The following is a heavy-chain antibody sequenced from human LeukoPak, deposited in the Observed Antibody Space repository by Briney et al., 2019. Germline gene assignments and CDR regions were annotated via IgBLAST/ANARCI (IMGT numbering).Heavy chain of an antibody. CDR3: ARWDYSSRSQNWFDP. V-gene: IGHV4-59*01. Sequence: SETLSLTCTVSGDSISSYYWSWIRQPPGKGLEWIGSIYYSGSTNYNPSLKSRVTISVDTSKNQFSLKLSSVTAADTAVYYCARWDYSSRSQNWFDPWGQGTLVTVSS. J-gene: IGHJ5*02. D-gene: IGHD6-13*01. CDR1: GDSISSYY. CDR2: IYYSGST.